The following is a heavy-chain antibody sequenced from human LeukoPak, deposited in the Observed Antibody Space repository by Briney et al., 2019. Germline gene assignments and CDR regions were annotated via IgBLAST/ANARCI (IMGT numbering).Heavy chain of an antibody. J-gene: IGHJ4*02. CDR3: ARDTHYYDILTGYYNHYFDY. CDR1: GGSISSYY. Sequence: SETLSLTCTVSGGSISSYYWSWIRQPAGKGLEWIGCIYTSGSTNYNPSLKSRVTMSVDTSKNQFSLKLSSVTAPDTAVYYCARDTHYYDILTGYYNHYFDYWGQGTLVTVSS. V-gene: IGHV4-4*07. CDR2: IYTSGST. D-gene: IGHD3-9*01.